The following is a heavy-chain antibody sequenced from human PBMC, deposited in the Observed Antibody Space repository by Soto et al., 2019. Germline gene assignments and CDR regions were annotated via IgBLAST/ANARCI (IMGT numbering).Heavy chain of an antibody. CDR3: AAVLGGCGRTTCQMDP. J-gene: IGHJ5*02. V-gene: IGHV4-4*02. CDR2: IDHTGNT. Sequence: QVQLQESGPGLVKPSGTLSLICAVSSGSISTNYWWTWVRQSPGKGLEWIGEIDHTGNTNYNPSLKSRVTMSVDKSKNQFSLRLTSVTAADTAVYYCAAVLGGCGRTTCQMDPWGQGTQVTVSS. D-gene: IGHD2-21*01. CDR1: SGSISTNYW.